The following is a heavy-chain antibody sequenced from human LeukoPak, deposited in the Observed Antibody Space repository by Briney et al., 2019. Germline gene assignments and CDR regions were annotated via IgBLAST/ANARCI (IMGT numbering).Heavy chain of an antibody. J-gene: IGHJ6*02. D-gene: IGHD2-15*01. V-gene: IGHV3-7*01. Sequence: GGSLRLSCSASGYSMTWVRQAPGKGLEWVANIDGSERNYVDSVRGRFSISRDNAKNSLILQMGNLRVEDTAVYYCAGGYDDYYAMDVWGQGTTVTVS. CDR3: AGGYDDYYAMDV. CDR1: GYS. CDR2: IDGSER.